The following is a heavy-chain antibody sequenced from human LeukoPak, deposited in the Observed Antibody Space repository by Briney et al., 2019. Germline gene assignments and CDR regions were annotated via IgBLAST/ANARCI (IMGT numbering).Heavy chain of an antibody. J-gene: IGHJ4*02. CDR3: ARDLSRRATGYYYDSSGYSR. CDR2: IIPIFGTA. D-gene: IGHD3-22*01. Sequence: SVKVSCKASGGTFSSYAISWVRQALGQGLEWMGGIIPIFGTANYAQKFQGRVTITADESTSTAYMELSSLRSEDTAVYYCARDLSRRATGYYYDSSGYSRWGQGTLVTVSS. CDR1: GGTFSSYA. V-gene: IGHV1-69*13.